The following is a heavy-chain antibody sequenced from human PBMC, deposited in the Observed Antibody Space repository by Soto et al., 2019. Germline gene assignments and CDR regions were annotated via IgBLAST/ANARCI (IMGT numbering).Heavy chain of an antibody. CDR1: GFTFTSSA. CDR3: AVHYYDSSGYYLPDAFDI. Sequence: ASVKVSCKASGFTFTSSAVQWVRQARGQRLEWIGWIVVGSGNTNYAQKFQERVTITMDMSTSTAYMELSSLRSEDTAVYYCAVHYYDSSGYYLPDAFDIWGQGTMVTVSS. V-gene: IGHV1-58*01. J-gene: IGHJ3*02. D-gene: IGHD3-22*01. CDR2: IVVGSGNT.